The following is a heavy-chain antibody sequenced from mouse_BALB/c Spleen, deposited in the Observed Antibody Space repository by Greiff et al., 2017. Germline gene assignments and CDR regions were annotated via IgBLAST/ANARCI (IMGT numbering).Heavy chain of an antibody. CDR1: GFSLSTSGMG. CDR3: ARGYYVPYYYAMDY. CDR2: IYWDDDK. J-gene: IGHJ4*01. D-gene: IGHD2-3*01. Sequence: QVTLKESGPGILQPSQTLSLTCSFSGFSLSTSGMGVSWIRQPSGKGLEWLAHIYWDDDKRYNPSLKSRLTISKDTSSNQVFLKITSVDTADTATYYCARGYYVPYYYAMDYWGQGTSVTVSS. V-gene: IGHV8-12*01.